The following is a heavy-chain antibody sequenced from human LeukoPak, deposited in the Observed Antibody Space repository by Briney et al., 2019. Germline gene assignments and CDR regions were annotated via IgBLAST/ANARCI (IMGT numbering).Heavy chain of an antibody. CDR3: ARQWGDCSSTSCYSAY. CDR1: GYSFTSYW. D-gene: IGHD2-2*01. Sequence: GESLKISCKGSGYSFTSYWIAWVRQMPGKGLEWMGIIYPGDSDTRYSPSFQGQVTISADKSISTAYLQWSSLKASDTAIYYCARQWGDCSSTSCYSAYWGQGTLVTVSS. J-gene: IGHJ4*02. CDR2: IYPGDSDT. V-gene: IGHV5-51*01.